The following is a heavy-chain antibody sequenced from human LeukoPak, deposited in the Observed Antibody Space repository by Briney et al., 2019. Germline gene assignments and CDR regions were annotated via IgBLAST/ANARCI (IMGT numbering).Heavy chain of an antibody. J-gene: IGHJ4*02. CDR1: GFTFSSYS. V-gene: IGHV3-21*01. Sequence: GGSLRLSCAASGFTFSSYSMNWVRQAPGKGLEWVSSINSKSRYTYYADSLKGRFTISRDNGKNSVYLQMNSLRAEDTAVYFCARADSSSSRLDCWGQGTLVTVSS. CDR2: INSKSRYT. CDR3: ARADSSSSRLDC. D-gene: IGHD6-6*01.